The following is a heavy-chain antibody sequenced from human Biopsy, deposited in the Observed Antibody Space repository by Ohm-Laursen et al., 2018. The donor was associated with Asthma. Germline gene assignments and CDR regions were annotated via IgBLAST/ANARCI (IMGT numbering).Heavy chain of an antibody. J-gene: IGHJ4*02. V-gene: IGHV1-24*01. CDR3: ASDFPKGYVRYNFQF. CDR2: HDHEEGGT. Sequence: GSSVKVSCKISGYSLTDLSMHWVRQAPGQGLEWMGGHDHEEGGTVNARRFQGRVTMTEDTSTDTAYMELSSLRSDDTAVYYCASDFPKGYVRYNFQFWGQGTLVTVSS. D-gene: IGHD5-12*01. CDR1: GYSLTDLS.